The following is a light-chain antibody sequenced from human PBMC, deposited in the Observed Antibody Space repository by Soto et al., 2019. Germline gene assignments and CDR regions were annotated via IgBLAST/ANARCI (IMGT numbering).Light chain of an antibody. Sequence: IQLTQSPSSLSASVGDRVTISCPASHAISSYLAWYQQKPGKAPKLLIYAASTLQSGVPSRFSGSGSGTDFTLTISSLQPEDFATYYCQQLDTYPPFGPGTKVDIK. V-gene: IGKV1-9*01. CDR2: AAS. CDR3: QQLDTYPP. J-gene: IGKJ3*01. CDR1: HAISSY.